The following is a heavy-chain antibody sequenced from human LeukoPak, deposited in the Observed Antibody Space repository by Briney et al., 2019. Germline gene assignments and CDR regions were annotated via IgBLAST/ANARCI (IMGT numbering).Heavy chain of an antibody. CDR3: ARGGTIAAQRVDPYYYYMDV. D-gene: IGHD6-6*01. J-gene: IGHJ6*03. CDR1: GGTFSSYA. Sequence: SVKVSCKASGGTFSSYAISWVRQAPGQGLEWMGGIIPIFGTANYAQKFQGRVTITADESTSTAYMELSSLRSEDTAVYYCARGGTIAAQRVDPYYYYMDVWGKGTTVTVSS. V-gene: IGHV1-69*13. CDR2: IIPIFGTA.